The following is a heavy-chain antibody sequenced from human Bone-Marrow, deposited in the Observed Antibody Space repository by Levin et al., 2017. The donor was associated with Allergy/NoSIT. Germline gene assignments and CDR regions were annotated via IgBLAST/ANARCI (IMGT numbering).Heavy chain of an antibody. CDR2: IRSKANSYAT. CDR3: TRRKGSSGWPEYFQH. D-gene: IGHD6-19*01. V-gene: IGHV3-73*01. CDR1: GFTFSGSA. J-gene: IGHJ1*01. Sequence: GGSLRLSCAASGFTFSGSAMHWVRQASGKGLEWVGRIRSKANSYATAYAASVKGRFTISRDDSKNTAYLQMNSLKTEDTAVYYCTRRKGSSGWPEYFQHWGQGTLVTVSS.